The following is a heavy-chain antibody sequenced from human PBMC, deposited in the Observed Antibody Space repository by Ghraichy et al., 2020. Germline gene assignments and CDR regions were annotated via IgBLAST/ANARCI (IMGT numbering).Heavy chain of an antibody. D-gene: IGHD3-9*01. CDR1: GASISIGGHR. V-gene: IGHV4-31*03. CDR3: ARDRSDNYDILTGYYRVYYGMDV. Sequence: SETLSLTCTVSGASISIGGHRWSWIRHHREKGLEWIGYIDYSGNTYYNPSLKNRLTLSVDTSKTQFSLKLRSVTAADTAVYYCARDRSDNYDILTGYYRVYYGMDVWGQGTTVTVSS. J-gene: IGHJ6*02. CDR2: IDYSGNT.